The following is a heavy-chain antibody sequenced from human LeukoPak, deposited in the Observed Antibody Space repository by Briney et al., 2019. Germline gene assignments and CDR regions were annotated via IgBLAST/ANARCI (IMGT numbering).Heavy chain of an antibody. D-gene: IGHD5-12*01. CDR2: ISSSGSTI. J-gene: IGHJ6*03. CDR3: AKGSEYSGYDLYYYYYMDV. Sequence: GGSLRLSCAASGFTFSDYYMSWIRQAPGKGLEWVSYISSSGSTIYYADSVKGRFTISRDNSKNTLYLQMNSLRGEDTAVYYCAKGSEYSGYDLYYYYYMDVWGKGTTVTISS. V-gene: IGHV3-11*04. CDR1: GFTFSDYY.